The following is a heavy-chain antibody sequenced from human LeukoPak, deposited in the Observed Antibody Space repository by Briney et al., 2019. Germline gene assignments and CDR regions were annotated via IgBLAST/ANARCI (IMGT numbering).Heavy chain of an antibody. V-gene: IGHV1-46*01. D-gene: IGHD3-22*01. J-gene: IGHJ4*02. Sequence: ASVKVSCKASGYTFTSYYMHWVRQAPGQGLEWMGIINPSGGSTSYAQKFQGRVTMTRDTSTSTVYMELSSLRSEDTAVYYCARGGRPYDSSGLYYFDYWGQGTLVTVSS. CDR3: ARGGRPYDSSGLYYFDY. CDR1: GYTFTSYY. CDR2: INPSGGST.